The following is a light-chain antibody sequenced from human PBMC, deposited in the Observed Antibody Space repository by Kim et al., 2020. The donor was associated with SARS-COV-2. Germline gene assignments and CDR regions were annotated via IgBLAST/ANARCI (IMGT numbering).Light chain of an antibody. Sequence: SASVGDRVTITCRASQSISSWLAWYQQKPGKAPKLLLYMASTLESGVPSRFSGSGSGTEFTLTISSLHPDDSATYYCQQYNNYPDTFGQGTKLEI. CDR1: QSISSW. CDR2: MAS. V-gene: IGKV1-5*03. CDR3: QQYNNYPDT. J-gene: IGKJ2*01.